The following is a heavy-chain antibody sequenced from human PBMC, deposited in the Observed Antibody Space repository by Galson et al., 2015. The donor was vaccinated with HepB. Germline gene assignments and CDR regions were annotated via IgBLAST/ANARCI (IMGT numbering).Heavy chain of an antibody. Sequence: SLRLSCAVSEFTFSSYGMHWVRQAPGKGLEWVAVIWYDGSNKDYADSVKGRFTISRDNSKNTLYLQMNSLRAEDTAVYYCARGAVRGVIRYTTIDYWGQGTLVTVSP. CDR3: ARGAVRGVIRYTTIDY. J-gene: IGHJ4*02. CDR2: IWYDGSNK. D-gene: IGHD3-10*01. CDR1: EFTFSSYG. V-gene: IGHV3-33*08.